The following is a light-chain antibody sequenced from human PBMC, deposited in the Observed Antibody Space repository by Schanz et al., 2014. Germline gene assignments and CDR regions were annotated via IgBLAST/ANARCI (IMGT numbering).Light chain of an antibody. J-gene: IGLJ3*02. CDR2: DVT. CDR1: SGDIGRYNY. CDR3: QSYDSSLSAM. Sequence: QSALTQPASVSGSPGQSITISCTGTSGDIGRYNYVSWYQQHPGKVPKLMIYDVTNRPSGVSNRFSGSKSGNTASLTISGLQAEDEADYYCQSYDSSLSAMFGGGTKLTVL. V-gene: IGLV2-14*03.